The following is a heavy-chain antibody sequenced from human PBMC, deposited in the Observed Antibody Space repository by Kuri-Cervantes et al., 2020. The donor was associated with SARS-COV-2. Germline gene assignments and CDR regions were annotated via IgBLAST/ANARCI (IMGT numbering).Heavy chain of an antibody. D-gene: IGHD2/OR15-2a*01. CDR1: GYTFTSYG. Sequence: ASVKVSCKASGYTFTSYGISWVRQAPGQGLEWMGWISDYNGNTNYAQKLQGRVTMTTDTSTSTAYMELRSLRSDDTAVYYCARYASMPPHFLYYYYMDVWGKGTTVTVSS. V-gene: IGHV1-18*01. J-gene: IGHJ6*03. CDR2: ISDYNGNT. CDR3: ARYASMPPHFLYYYYMDV.